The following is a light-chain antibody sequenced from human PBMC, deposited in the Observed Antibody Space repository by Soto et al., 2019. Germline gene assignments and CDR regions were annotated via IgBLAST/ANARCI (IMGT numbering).Light chain of an antibody. CDR2: GAS. CDR1: QSVSSNF. V-gene: IGKV3-20*01. Sequence: EIVLPQSPATLSLSPGERATLSCRASQSVSSNFLAWYQEKPGQAPRLLIYGASSRATGIPDRFSGSGSGTDFTLTISRLEPEDFAVYYCRQYGRSLEFAFGGGTKVDIK. CDR3: RQYGRSLEFA. J-gene: IGKJ4*01.